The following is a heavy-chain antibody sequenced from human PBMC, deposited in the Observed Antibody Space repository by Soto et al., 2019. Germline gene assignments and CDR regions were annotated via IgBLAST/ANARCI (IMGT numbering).Heavy chain of an antibody. V-gene: IGHV3-9*01. J-gene: IGHJ4*02. CDR3: AKALSHSSGWDDYSN. CDR1: GFTFDDYA. D-gene: IGHD6-19*01. Sequence: EVQLVESGGGLVQPGRSLRLSCAASGFTFDDYAMHWVRQAPGKGLEWVSGISCNRASIAYADTVKGRFTISRDNAKNSLYLQMNSLLAEDTALYDFAKALSHSSGWDDYSNSGQGTLVTVSS. CDR2: ISCNRASI.